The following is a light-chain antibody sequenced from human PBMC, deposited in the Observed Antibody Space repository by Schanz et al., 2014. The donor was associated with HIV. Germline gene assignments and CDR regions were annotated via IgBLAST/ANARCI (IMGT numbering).Light chain of an antibody. Sequence: EIVMTQSPATLSVSPGERATLSCRASQSVSSNLAWYQQKPGQAPRLLIYGASTRATGVPARFSGSGSGTEFTLTISSLQSEDFAVYYCQQYAFWPITFGQGTRLEI. CDR3: QQYAFWPIT. CDR2: GAS. J-gene: IGKJ5*01. CDR1: QSVSSN. V-gene: IGKV3-15*01.